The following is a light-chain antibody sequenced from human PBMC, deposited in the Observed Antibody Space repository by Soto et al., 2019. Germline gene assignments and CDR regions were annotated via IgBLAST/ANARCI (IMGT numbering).Light chain of an antibody. J-gene: IGKJ1*01. Sequence: EIVLTPSPGTLSLSPGERATLSCRASQSVSSSYLAWYQQKPGQAPRLLIYGASSRATGIPPRFSGSGSGTEFTLTISSLQSEDFAVYYCQQYNNWPPWTFGQGTKVDIK. CDR1: QSVSSSY. CDR3: QQYNNWPPWT. CDR2: GAS. V-gene: IGKV3D-15*01.